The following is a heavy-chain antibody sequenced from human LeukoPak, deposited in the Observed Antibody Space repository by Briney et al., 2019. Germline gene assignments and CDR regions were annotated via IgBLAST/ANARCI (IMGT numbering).Heavy chain of an antibody. CDR3: ARVLEAAAFDY. V-gene: IGHV3-21*01. Sequence: GGSLRLSCAASGFTFSNAWMNWVRQAPGRGLEWVSSISSSSSYVYYADSVKGRFTISRDNAKNSLYLQMNSLRAEDTAVYYCARVLEAAAFDYWGQGTLVTVSS. J-gene: IGHJ4*02. CDR2: ISSSSSYV. D-gene: IGHD6-13*01. CDR1: GFTFSNAW.